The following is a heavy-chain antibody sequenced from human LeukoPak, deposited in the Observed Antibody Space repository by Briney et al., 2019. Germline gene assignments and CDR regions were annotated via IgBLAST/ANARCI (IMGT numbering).Heavy chain of an antibody. CDR2: IYYSGST. V-gene: IGHV4-39*07. CDR3: ASLPYSSSWYYYYYGMDV. Sequence: PSETLSLTCTVSSGSISTSNYFWGWIRQPPGKGLEWIGSIYYSGSTSYSPSLKSRVTISIDTSKNQFSLKLSSVTAADTAVYYCASLPYSSSWYYYYYGMDVWGQGTTVTVSS. J-gene: IGHJ6*02. CDR1: SGSISTSNYF. D-gene: IGHD6-13*01.